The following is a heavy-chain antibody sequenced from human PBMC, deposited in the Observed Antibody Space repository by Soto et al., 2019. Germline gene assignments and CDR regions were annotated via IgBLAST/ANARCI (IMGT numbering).Heavy chain of an antibody. CDR1: GFTFSSYG. J-gene: IGHJ6*02. Sequence: PGGSLRLSCAASGFTFSSYGMHWVRQAPGKGLEWVAVISYDGSNKYYADSVKGRFTISRDNSKNTLYLQMNSLRAEDTAVYYCAKDPHYDILTGYYIGGMDVWGQGTTVTVSS. V-gene: IGHV3-30*18. CDR2: ISYDGSNK. D-gene: IGHD3-9*01. CDR3: AKDPHYDILTGYYIGGMDV.